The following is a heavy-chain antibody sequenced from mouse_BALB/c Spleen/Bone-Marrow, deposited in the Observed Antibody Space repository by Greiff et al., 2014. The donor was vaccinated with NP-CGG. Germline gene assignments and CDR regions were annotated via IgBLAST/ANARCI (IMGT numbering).Heavy chain of an antibody. D-gene: IGHD1-1*01. V-gene: IGHV3-1*02. CDR1: GYSITSGYT. J-gene: IGHJ4*01. Sequence: EVKLMESGPDLVKPSQSLSLTCTVTGYSITSGYTWHWIRQFPGNTLEWMGYIHYSGTTNYNPSLKSRISITRDTSKNQFFLQLNSATTEDTATYYCAITTVVNAMDYWGQGTSVTVSS. CDR3: AITTVVNAMDY. CDR2: IHYSGTT.